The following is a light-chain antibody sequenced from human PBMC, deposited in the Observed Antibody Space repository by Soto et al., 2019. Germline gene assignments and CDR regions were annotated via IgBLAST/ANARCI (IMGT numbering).Light chain of an antibody. CDR3: QQRSNWLT. Sequence: EIVLTQSPATLSLSPGERATLSCRASQSVSSYLAWYQQKPGQAPRLLIYDASNRATGIPARFSGSGSGTDFTLAISSLGPEDFAVYYCQQRSNWLTLGGGTKVVIK. J-gene: IGKJ4*01. CDR1: QSVSSY. V-gene: IGKV3-11*01. CDR2: DAS.